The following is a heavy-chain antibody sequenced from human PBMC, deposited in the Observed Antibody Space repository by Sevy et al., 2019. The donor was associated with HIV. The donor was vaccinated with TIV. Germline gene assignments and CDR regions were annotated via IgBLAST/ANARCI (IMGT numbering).Heavy chain of an antibody. D-gene: IGHD6-13*01. CDR3: TRWKAAQSIFDY. CDR1: GFTFGDYC. V-gene: IGHV3-49*04. J-gene: IGHJ4*02. Sequence: GGSLRLSCTASGFTFGDYCMSWVRQAPGKGLEWVAFLKSDVYGGTVDHAASVRDRLVISRDDSKTIAYLQMNDLKTEDTAVYYCTRWKAAQSIFDYWGQGALVTVSS. CDR2: LKSDVYGGTV.